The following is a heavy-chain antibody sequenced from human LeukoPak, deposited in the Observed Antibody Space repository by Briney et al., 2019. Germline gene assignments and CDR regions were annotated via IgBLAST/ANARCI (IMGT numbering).Heavy chain of an antibody. V-gene: IGHV3-7*01. CDR2: IKQDGNDK. Sequence: GGSLRLSCAASGFTFSSYWMSWVRQAPGKGLEWVANIKQDGNDKYYVDSVKGRFIISRDNAKNSLYLQMNSLRAEDTAVYYCARVWGGSTHNWFDPWGQGTLVTVSS. CDR1: GFTFSSYW. J-gene: IGHJ5*02. CDR3: ARVWGGSTHNWFDP. D-gene: IGHD2-15*01.